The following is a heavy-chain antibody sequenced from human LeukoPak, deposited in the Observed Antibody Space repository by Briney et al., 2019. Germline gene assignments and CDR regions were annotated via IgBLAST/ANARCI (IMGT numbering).Heavy chain of an antibody. V-gene: IGHV4-4*08. Sequence: SETLSLTCTVSGGSISSYYWSWIRQPPGKGLEWIAFISNSVSTNYNPSLKSRVTISLDTSRKQLSLRLSSVIAADTAVYYCVATERWLQWDYWGQGTLVTVSS. CDR2: ISNSVST. D-gene: IGHD5-24*01. CDR1: GGSISSYY. J-gene: IGHJ4*02. CDR3: VATERWLQWDY.